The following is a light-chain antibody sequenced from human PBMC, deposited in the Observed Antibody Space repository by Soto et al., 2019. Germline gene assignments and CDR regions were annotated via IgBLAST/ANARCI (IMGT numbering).Light chain of an antibody. Sequence: QSVLTQPASVSGSPGQSITISCTGTSSDIGGYNYVSWYQQYPGKAPNLIIYEVTNRPSGISYRFSGSKSGNTASLTISGLQVEDEADYYCSSFRSGGTRGLFGGGTQLTVL. CDR3: SSFRSGGTRGL. CDR1: SSDIGGYNY. V-gene: IGLV2-14*01. CDR2: EVT. J-gene: IGLJ2*01.